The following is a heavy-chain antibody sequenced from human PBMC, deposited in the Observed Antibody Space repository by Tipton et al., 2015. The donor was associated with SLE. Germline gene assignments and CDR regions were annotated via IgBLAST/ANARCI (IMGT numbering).Heavy chain of an antibody. CDR1: GGSISSYY. CDR3: ARDYSVSSSYYYSYMDV. Sequence: TLSLTCTVSGGSISSYYWSWIRQPPGKGLEWIGYIYYSGSTNYNPSLKSRVTISVDTSKNQFSLKLSSVTAADTAVYYCARDYSVSSSYYYSYMDVWSKGSTVRVSS. D-gene: IGHD6-6*01. CDR2: IYYSGST. V-gene: IGHV4-59*01. J-gene: IGHJ6*03.